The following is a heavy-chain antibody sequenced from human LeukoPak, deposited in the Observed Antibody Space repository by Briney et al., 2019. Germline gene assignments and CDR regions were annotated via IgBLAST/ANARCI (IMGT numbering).Heavy chain of an antibody. V-gene: IGHV4-39*02. J-gene: IGHJ5*02. CDR3: AREKDYDSSGYFWFDP. D-gene: IGHD3-22*01. Sequence: SETLSLTCTVSGGSISSSSYYWGWIRQPPGKGLEWIGSIYYSGSTYYNPSLKSRVTISVDASKNQFSLKLSSVTAADTAVYCCAREKDYDSSGYFWFDPWGQGTLVTVSS. CDR2: IYYSGST. CDR1: GGSISSSSYY.